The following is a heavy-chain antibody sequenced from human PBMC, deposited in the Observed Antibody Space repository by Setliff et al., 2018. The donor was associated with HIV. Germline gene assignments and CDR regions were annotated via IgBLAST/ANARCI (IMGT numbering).Heavy chain of an antibody. D-gene: IGHD6-6*01. J-gene: IGHJ3*02. V-gene: IGHV4-59*11. CDR2: IYYSGRT. CDR3: ARDLEFSSPFDAFDI. Sequence: SKTLSLTCTVSGGSISSHYWSWIRQPPGKGLEWIGSIYYSGRTNYNPSLKSRVTISVDTSKNQFALKLSSVTAADTAVYYCARDLEFSSPFDAFDIWGQGTMVTVSS. CDR1: GGSISSHY.